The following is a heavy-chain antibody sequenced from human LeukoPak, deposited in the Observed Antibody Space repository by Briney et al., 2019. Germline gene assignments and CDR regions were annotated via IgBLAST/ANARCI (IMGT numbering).Heavy chain of an antibody. CDR1: GGSISSYY. CDR3: ARASYGSGSYPLDY. J-gene: IGHJ4*02. CDR2: IFYSGST. D-gene: IGHD3-10*01. Sequence: SETLSLTCSVSGGSISSYYWSWIRQPPGKGLEWIGYIFYSGSTIYNPSLRSRVTISVDTSKNQLSLKLTSVTAADTAVYYCARASYGSGSYPLDYWGQGTLVTVSS. V-gene: IGHV4-59*08.